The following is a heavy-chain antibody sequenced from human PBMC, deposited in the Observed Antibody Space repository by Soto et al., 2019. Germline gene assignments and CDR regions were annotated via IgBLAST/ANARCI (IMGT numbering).Heavy chain of an antibody. Sequence: ASVKVSCKASGYTFSNYGLSWVRQAPGQGLEWMGWINAGNGNTKYSQKFQGRVTITRDTSASTAYMELSSLRSEDTAVYYCARSSGWYYVDYWGQGTRVTVSS. V-gene: IGHV1-3*01. CDR1: GYTFSNYG. J-gene: IGHJ4*02. D-gene: IGHD3-22*01. CDR2: INAGNGNT. CDR3: ARSSGWYYVDY.